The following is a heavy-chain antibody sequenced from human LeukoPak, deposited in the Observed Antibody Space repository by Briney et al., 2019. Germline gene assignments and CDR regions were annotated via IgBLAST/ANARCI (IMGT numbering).Heavy chain of an antibody. J-gene: IGHJ4*02. V-gene: IGHV3-11*01. CDR2: ISSSGSTI. Sequence: GGSLRLSCAASGFTFSDYYMGWIRQAPGKGLEWVSYISSSGSTIYYADSVKGRFTIPRDNTKNSLYLQMNSLRAEDTAVYYCAKDIVAAGLFFDYWGQGTLITVSS. CDR3: AKDIVAAGLFFDY. CDR1: GFTFSDYY. D-gene: IGHD6-13*01.